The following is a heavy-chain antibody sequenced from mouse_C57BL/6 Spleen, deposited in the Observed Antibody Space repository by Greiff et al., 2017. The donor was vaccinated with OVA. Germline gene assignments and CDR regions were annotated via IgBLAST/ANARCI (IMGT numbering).Heavy chain of an antibody. CDR2: IWSGGST. Sequence: VMLVESGPGLVQPSQSLSITCTVSGFSLTSYGVHWVRQSPGKGLEWLGVIWSGGSTDYNAAFISRLSISKDNSKSQVFFKMNSLQADDTAIYYCASGGIYYGSSYSYAMDYWGQGTSVTVSS. D-gene: IGHD1-1*01. CDR1: GFSLTSYG. CDR3: ASGGIYYGSSYSYAMDY. J-gene: IGHJ4*01. V-gene: IGHV2-2*01.